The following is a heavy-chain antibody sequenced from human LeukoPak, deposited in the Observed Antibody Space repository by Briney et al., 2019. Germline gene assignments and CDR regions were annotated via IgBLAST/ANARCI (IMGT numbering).Heavy chain of an antibody. J-gene: IGHJ4*02. CDR1: GFDFRSNW. CDR3: AKDHYWSIDY. Sequence: GGSLRLSCAASGFDFRSNWMHWVRHAPGQGLVWVSRIKGDGISTNYADSVKGRFTISRDIAKNTLYLQMNSLRAEDTGVYYCAKDHYWSIDYWGRGTLVTVSS. D-gene: IGHD3-3*01. V-gene: IGHV3-74*01. CDR2: IKGDGIST.